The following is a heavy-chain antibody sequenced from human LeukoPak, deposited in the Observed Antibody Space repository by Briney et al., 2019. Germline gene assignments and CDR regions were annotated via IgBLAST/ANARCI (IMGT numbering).Heavy chain of an antibody. CDR2: ISSSSSTI. Sequence: GGSLRPSCAASGFTFSDYYMSWIRQAPGKGLEWVSYISSSSSTIYYADSVKGRFTISRDNAKNSLYLQMNSLRAEDTAVYYCARVYYDFWSGYSDSPAFDIWGQGTMVTVSS. D-gene: IGHD3-3*01. J-gene: IGHJ3*02. CDR1: GFTFSDYY. V-gene: IGHV3-11*04. CDR3: ARVYYDFWSGYSDSPAFDI.